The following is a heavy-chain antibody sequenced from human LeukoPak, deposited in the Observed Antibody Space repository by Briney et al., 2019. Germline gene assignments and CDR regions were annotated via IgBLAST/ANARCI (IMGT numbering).Heavy chain of an antibody. J-gene: IGHJ6*03. Sequence: GESLRISCKGAGYTFTNSWIAWVRQKPGKGLEWMGTIFLGDSDTRYSPSFQGQVTISADKSIPTAYLQWSSLKAADTAMYYCARCLKVRGVIRYYYMDVWGKGTTVTVSS. D-gene: IGHD3-10*01. V-gene: IGHV5-51*01. CDR1: GYTFTNSW. CDR3: ARCLKVRGVIRYYYMDV. CDR2: IFLGDSDT.